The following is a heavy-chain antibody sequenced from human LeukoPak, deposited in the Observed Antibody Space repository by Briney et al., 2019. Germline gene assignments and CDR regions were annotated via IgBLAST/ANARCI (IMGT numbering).Heavy chain of an antibody. J-gene: IGHJ4*02. V-gene: IGHV3-48*03. CDR2: ISSSGSTI. CDR1: GFTFSSYE. CDR3: ATTVWTGQFPDYFDV. D-gene: IGHD1-1*01. Sequence: PGGSLRLSCAASGFTFSSYEMNWVRQAPGKGLEWVSYISSSGSTIYYADSVKGRFTISRDNAKNSLYLQMNSLRAEDTAVYYCATTVWTGQFPDYFDVWGQGTLVTVSS.